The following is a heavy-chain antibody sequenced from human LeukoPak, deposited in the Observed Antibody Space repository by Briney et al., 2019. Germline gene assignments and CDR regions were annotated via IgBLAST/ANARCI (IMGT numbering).Heavy chain of an antibody. Sequence: SVKVSCKASGGSFSNYAISWVRQAPGQGLEWMGGIVPILSTTNYARKFQGRVTMTAGESTSTAYMELSSLRSDDTAVYYCARGPPPYTEGDLFYYYGLDVWGQGTTVTVS. CDR3: ARGPPPYTEGDLFYYYGLDV. J-gene: IGHJ6*02. D-gene: IGHD3-16*01. CDR2: IVPILSTT. CDR1: GGSFSNYA. V-gene: IGHV1-69*13.